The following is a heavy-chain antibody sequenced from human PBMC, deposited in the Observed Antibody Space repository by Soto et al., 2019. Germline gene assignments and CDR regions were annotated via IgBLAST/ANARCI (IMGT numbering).Heavy chain of an antibody. D-gene: IGHD6-19*01. CDR1: GYTFTSYA. CDR3: ARSIGSGWFQNNNNWFDP. V-gene: IGHV1-3*01. J-gene: IGHJ5*02. CDR2: INAGNGNT. Sequence: VKVSCKASGYTFTSYAMHWVRQAPGQRLEWMGWINAGNGNTKYSQKFQGRVTITRDTSASTAYMELSSLRSEDTAVYYCARSIGSGWFQNNNNWFDPWGQGTLVTVSS.